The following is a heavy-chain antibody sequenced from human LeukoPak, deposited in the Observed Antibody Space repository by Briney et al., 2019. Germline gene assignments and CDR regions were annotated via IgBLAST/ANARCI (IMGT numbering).Heavy chain of an antibody. CDR1: GFTVSSNY. V-gene: IGHV3-53*01. CDR3: ARDLGDSWFDP. D-gene: IGHD3-16*01. Sequence: GGSLRLSCAASGFTVSSNYMSWVRQAPGKGLEWVSVIYSGGSTYYADSVKGRFTISRDNAKNSLYLQMNSLRAEDTAVYYCARDLGDSWFDPWGQGTLVTVSS. J-gene: IGHJ5*02. CDR2: IYSGGST.